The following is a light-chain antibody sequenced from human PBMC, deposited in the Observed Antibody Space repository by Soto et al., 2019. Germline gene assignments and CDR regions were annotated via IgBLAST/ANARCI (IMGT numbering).Light chain of an antibody. J-gene: IGKJ1*01. CDR1: QSVSSY. V-gene: IGKV3-20*01. CDR2: GAS. CDR3: QQYGSSPPWT. Sequence: EIVLTQSPATLSLSAGGRVTLSCSASQSVSSYLAWYQQKPGQAPRLLIYGASSRATGIPDRFSGSGSGTDFTLTISRLEPEDFAVYYCQQYGSSPPWTFGQGTKVDIK.